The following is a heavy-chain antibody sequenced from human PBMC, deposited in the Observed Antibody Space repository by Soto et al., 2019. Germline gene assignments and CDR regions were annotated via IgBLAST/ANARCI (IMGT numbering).Heavy chain of an antibody. J-gene: IGHJ4*02. D-gene: IGHD3-10*01. CDR3: ATNYGSGSTHFDH. V-gene: IGHV1-69*02. CDR1: AGTFDSYT. CDR2: IIPMLRMA. Sequence: QVQLVQSGAEVKKPGSSVKVSCSASAGTFDSYTISWVRQVPGQGLEWMGRIIPMLRMANFAQNFQGRVTMNADESTSTAYMVLSSLRSEDTALYFCATNYGSGSTHFDHWGQGTPVTVTS.